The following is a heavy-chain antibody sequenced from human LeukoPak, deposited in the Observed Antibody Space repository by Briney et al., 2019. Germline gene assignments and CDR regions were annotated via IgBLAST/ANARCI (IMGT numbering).Heavy chain of an antibody. D-gene: IGHD3-3*01. CDR3: ASQSITIFGVVIMRLDCYYYGMDV. CDR2: IYYSGGT. J-gene: IGHJ6*02. V-gene: IGHV4-39*01. Sequence: PSETLSLTCTVSGGSISSSSYYWGWIRQPPGKGLEWIGSIYYSGGTYYNPSLKSRVTISVDTSKNQFSLKLSSVTAADTAVYYCASQSITIFGVVIMRLDCYYYGMDVWGQGTTVTVSS. CDR1: GGSISSSSYY.